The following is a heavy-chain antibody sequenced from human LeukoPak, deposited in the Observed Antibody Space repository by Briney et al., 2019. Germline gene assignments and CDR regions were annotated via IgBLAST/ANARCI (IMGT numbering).Heavy chain of an antibody. CDR2: INPNSGGT. Sequence: ASVKVSCKASGYTFTGYYMHWVRQAPGQGLEWMGWINPNSGGTNYAQKFQGRVTMTRDTSISTDYMELSRLRSDDTAVYYCAINVVVPAAIYWYFDLWGRGTLVTVSS. V-gene: IGHV1-2*02. J-gene: IGHJ2*01. D-gene: IGHD2-2*01. CDR3: AINVVVPAAIYWYFDL. CDR1: GYTFTGYY.